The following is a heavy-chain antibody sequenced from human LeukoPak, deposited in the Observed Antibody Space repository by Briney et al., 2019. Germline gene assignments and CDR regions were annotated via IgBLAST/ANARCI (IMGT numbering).Heavy chain of an antibody. CDR3: ARDLGRGHFLY. J-gene: IGHJ4*02. CDR2: IYDSGNT. D-gene: IGHD3-10*01. V-gene: IGHV4-34*11. Sequence: SETLSLTCAVYGGSFSGYYWSWIRQPPGKGLEWIGYIYDSGNTNYNPSLKSRVSMSVDTSRNQFSLKLTSATAADTAVYYCARDLGRGHFLYWGQGILVTVSS. CDR1: GGSFSGYY.